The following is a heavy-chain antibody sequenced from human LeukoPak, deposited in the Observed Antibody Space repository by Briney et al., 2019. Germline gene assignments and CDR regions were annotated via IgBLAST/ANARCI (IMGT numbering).Heavy chain of an antibody. D-gene: IGHD6-19*01. V-gene: IGHV3-30*02. CDR3: AKGKDDSSGWYFFY. CDR2: IRYDGSNT. Sequence: GGSLRLSCAASGFSFSDYDIHWVRLAPGKGLEWVTFIRYDGSNTYAESAKGRFTISRDNSKNTVYLQMNSLRAEDTAVYYCAKGKDDSSGWYFFYWGQGTLVTVSS. CDR1: GFSFSDYD. J-gene: IGHJ4*02.